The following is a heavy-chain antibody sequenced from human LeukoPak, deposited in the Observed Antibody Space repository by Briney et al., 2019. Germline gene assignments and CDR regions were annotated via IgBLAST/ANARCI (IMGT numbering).Heavy chain of an antibody. Sequence: GGSLRLSCAASGFTFSSYGMHWVRQAPGKGLEWVAFIRYDGSNKYYADSVKGRFTISRDDSKNTLYLQMNSLRAEDTAVYYCAKDPDYYGSGDNWFDPWGQGTLVTVSS. CDR3: AKDPDYYGSGDNWFDP. V-gene: IGHV3-30*02. D-gene: IGHD3-10*01. CDR2: IRYDGSNK. CDR1: GFTFSSYG. J-gene: IGHJ5*02.